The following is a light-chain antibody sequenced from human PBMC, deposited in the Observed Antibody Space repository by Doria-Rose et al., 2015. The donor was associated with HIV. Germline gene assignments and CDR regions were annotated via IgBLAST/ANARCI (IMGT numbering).Light chain of an antibody. CDR3: QQYYDTPS. CDR1: QSLLYTSTNY. CDR2: WAS. Sequence: DIRVTQSPESLGMSLGERATLNCKSNQSLLYTSTNYLAWYQQKPGQPTKLLSYWASTRQSGVPARFSGSGSGTDFTLTISSLEAEDVAVYYCQQYYDTPSFGPGTTVDIK. V-gene: IGKV4-1*01. J-gene: IGKJ3*01.